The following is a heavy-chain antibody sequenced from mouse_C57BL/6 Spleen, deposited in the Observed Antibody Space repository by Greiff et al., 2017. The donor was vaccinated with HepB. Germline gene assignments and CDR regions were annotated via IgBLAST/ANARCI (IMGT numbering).Heavy chain of an antibody. CDR1: GYTFTSYW. CDR2: IDPSDSST. V-gene: IGHV1-50*01. J-gene: IGHJ3*01. D-gene: IGHD3-2*02. CDR3: ARSSSGYGFAY. Sequence: QVQLQQPGAELVKPGASVKLSCKASGYTFTSYWMQWVKQRPGQGLEWIGEIDPSDSSTNYNQKFKGKATLTVDTSSSTAYMQLSSLTSEDSAVYYCARSSSGYGFAYWGQGTLVTVSA.